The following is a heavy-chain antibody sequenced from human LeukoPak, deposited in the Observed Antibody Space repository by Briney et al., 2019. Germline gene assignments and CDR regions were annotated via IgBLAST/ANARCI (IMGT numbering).Heavy chain of an antibody. CDR2: IYYSGTT. D-gene: IGHD4-17*01. V-gene: IGHV4-59*01. CDR1: GGSISYYY. J-gene: IGHJ6*02. Sequence: SETLSLTCTVSGGSISYYYWSWIRQSPGKGLEWTGYIYYSGTTNYNPSLKSRVTISVDTSKNQFSLQLRSVTAADTAVYYCAREDPQTTVPEGMDVWGQGTTVTVSS. CDR3: AREDPQTTVPEGMDV.